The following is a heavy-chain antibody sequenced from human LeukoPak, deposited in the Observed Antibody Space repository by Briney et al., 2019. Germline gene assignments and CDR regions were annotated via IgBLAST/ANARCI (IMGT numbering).Heavy chain of an antibody. V-gene: IGHV4-61*09. Sequence: SETLSLTCTVSGGSISSGSYYWSWIRQPAGKGLEWIGHIYTSGSTNYNPSLKSRVTISVDTSKNQFSLKLTSVTAADTAVYYCARVYYSSSYDYWYFDLWGRGTLVTVSS. CDR3: ARVYYSSSYDYWYFDL. J-gene: IGHJ2*01. CDR1: GGSISSGSYY. D-gene: IGHD6-13*01. CDR2: IYTSGST.